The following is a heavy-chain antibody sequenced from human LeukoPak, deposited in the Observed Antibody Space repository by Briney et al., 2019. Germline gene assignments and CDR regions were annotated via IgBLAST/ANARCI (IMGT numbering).Heavy chain of an antibody. D-gene: IGHD3-22*01. J-gene: IGHJ4*02. Sequence: KPSETLSLTCSVSGGSIRSTTYYWGWIRQPPGKGLEWIGSIYSGNTYYSPSLMSRVTISVDTSKNQFSLNLSSVTAADTAVYYCARAPHFFDTSGSRYYFDYWGQGALVTVSS. CDR2: IYSGNT. V-gene: IGHV4-39*07. CDR1: GGSIRSTTYY. CDR3: ARAPHFFDTSGSRYYFDY.